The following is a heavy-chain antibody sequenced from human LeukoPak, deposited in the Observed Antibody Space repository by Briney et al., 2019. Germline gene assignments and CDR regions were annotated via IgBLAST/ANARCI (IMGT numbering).Heavy chain of an antibody. CDR1: GFTFSSYG. CDR3: ARTDSSGWGGFDY. V-gene: IGHV3-33*01. J-gene: IGHJ4*02. D-gene: IGHD6-19*01. CDR2: IWYDGSNK. Sequence: GGSLRLSCAASGFTFSSYGMHWVSQAPGKGLEWVAVIWYDGSNKYYADSVKGRFTISRDNSKNTLYLQMNSLRAEDTAVYYCARTDSSGWGGFDYWGQGTLVTVSS.